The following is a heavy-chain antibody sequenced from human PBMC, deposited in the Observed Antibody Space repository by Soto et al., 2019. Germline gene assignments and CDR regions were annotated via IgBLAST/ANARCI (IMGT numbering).Heavy chain of an antibody. Sequence: DLVESGGGLVKPGGSLRLSCVASGFMFTKSTMNWVRLAPGKGLAWVSFITSASDYIFYADSVKVRFTISRDNANNSLYLQMNSLRAEDTAGYYCARVGTGSSTPLDIWGQGTMVTVSS. CDR1: GFMFTKST. CDR3: ARVGTGSSTPLDI. CDR2: ITSASDYI. V-gene: IGHV3-21*01. J-gene: IGHJ3*02. D-gene: IGHD3-9*01.